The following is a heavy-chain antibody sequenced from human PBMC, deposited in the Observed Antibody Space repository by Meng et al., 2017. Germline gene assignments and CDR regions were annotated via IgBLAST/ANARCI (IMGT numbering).Heavy chain of an antibody. J-gene: IGHJ4*02. CDR3: ARESGYSSGWNYFDY. V-gene: IGHV3-30*01. CDR2: ISYDGSNK. Sequence: GESLKISCAASGFTFSSYAIHWVRQAPGKGLEWVAVISYDGSNKYYADSVKGRFTISRDNSKNTLYVQMNSLRAEDTAVYYCARESGYSSGWNYFDYWGQGTLVTVSS. D-gene: IGHD6-19*01. CDR1: GFTFSSYA.